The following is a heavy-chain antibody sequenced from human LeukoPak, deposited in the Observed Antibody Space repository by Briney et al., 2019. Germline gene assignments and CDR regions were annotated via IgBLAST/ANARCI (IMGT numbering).Heavy chain of an antibody. CDR1: GGSFSGYY. CDR3: ASSRGYYYDSSGYRFDY. J-gene: IGHJ4*02. D-gene: IGHD3-22*01. V-gene: IGHV4-34*01. CDR2: INHSGST. Sequence: PSETLSLTCAVYGGSFSGYYWSWIRQPPGKGLEWIGEINHSGSTNYNPSLKSRVTISVDTSKNQFSLKLSSVTAADTAVYYCASSRGYYYDSSGYRFDYWGQGTLVTVSS.